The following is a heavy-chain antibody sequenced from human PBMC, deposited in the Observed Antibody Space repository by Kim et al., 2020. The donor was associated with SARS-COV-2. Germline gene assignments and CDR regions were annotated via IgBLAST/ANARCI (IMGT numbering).Heavy chain of an antibody. Sequence: SETLSLTCTVSGGSISSSSYYWGWIRQPPGKGLEWIGSIYYSGSTYYNPSLKSRVTISVDTSKNQFSLKLSSVTAADTAVYYCARDAAEAAAGTGYNWFDPWGQGTLVTVSS. CDR2: IYYSGST. CDR3: ARDAAEAAAGTGYNWFDP. CDR1: GGSISSSSYY. J-gene: IGHJ5*02. D-gene: IGHD6-13*01. V-gene: IGHV4-39*07.